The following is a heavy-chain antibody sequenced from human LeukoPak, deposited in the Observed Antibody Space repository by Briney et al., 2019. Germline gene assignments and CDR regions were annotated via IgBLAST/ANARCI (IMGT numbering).Heavy chain of an antibody. Sequence: ASVMVSCKASGYSFTSYEISWVRQTTGHGFEWMGWLDPRTGNAGYPQKFQDRVTMTRDTSINTAYMSLRSLTSDDTAVYYCVRDLFSGPRRDDQSTFDSWGQGTLVTVSS. CDR1: GYSFTSYE. CDR3: VRDLFSGPRRDDQSTFDS. J-gene: IGHJ4*02. CDR2: LDPRTGNA. D-gene: IGHD2-2*01. V-gene: IGHV1-8*01.